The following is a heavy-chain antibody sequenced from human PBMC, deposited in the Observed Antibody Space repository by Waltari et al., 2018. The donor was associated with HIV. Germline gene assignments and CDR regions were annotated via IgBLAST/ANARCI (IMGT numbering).Heavy chain of an antibody. CDR3: ARREATVVRGVYYYGMTV. J-gene: IGHJ6*02. D-gene: IGHD3-10*01. CDR2: IHSDGSST. V-gene: IGHV3-74*01. Sequence: EVQLVESGGGLVPPGGCVRLSCESSGITIRRSRMHWFRQAPGKGLVWVSRIHSDGSSTSYADFVKGRFTISRDNAKNTLYLEVISLRAEDTAVYYCARREATVVRGVYYYGMTVWAQGTTVTVSS. CDR1: GITIRRSR.